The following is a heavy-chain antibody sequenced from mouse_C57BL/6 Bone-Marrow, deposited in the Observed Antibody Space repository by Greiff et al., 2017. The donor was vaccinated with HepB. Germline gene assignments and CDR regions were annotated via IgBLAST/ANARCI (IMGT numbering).Heavy chain of an antibody. CDR1: GYTFTDYY. Sequence: VQLQQSGAELVRPGASVKLSCKASGYTFTDYYINWVKQRPGQGLEWIARIYPGSGNTYYNEKFKGKATLTAEKSSSTAYMQLSSLTSEDSAVYFCARGLFFSYWGQETLCTVSA. V-gene: IGHV1-76*01. CDR2: IYPGSGNT. CDR3: ARGLFFSY. J-gene: IGHJ3*01.